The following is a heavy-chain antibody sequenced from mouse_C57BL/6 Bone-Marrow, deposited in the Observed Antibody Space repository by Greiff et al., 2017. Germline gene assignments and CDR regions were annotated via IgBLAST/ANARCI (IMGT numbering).Heavy chain of an antibody. CDR2: INPYNGGT. V-gene: IGHV1-19*01. Sequence: EVQVVESGPVLVKPGASVKMSCKASGYTFTDYYMNWVKQSHGKSLEWIGVINPYNGGTSYNQKFKGKATLTVDKSSSTAYMELNSLTSEDSAVYYCARSEYSNPWFAYLGQGTLVTVAA. D-gene: IGHD2-5*01. J-gene: IGHJ3*01. CDR1: GYTFTDYY. CDR3: ARSEYSNPWFAY.